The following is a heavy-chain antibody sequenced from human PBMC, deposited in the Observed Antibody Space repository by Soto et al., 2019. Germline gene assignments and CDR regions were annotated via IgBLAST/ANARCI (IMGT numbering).Heavy chain of an antibody. CDR3: ARGGRSGYEYYYYYMDV. CDR2: ISAYNGNT. V-gene: IGHV1-18*01. CDR1: GYTFTSYG. Sequence: GASVKVSCKASGYTFTSYGISWVRQAPGQELEWMGWISAYNGNTNYAQKLQGRVTMTTDTSTSTAYMELRSLRSDDTAVYYCARGGRSGYEYYYYYMDVWGKGTTVTVSS. D-gene: IGHD5-12*01. J-gene: IGHJ6*03.